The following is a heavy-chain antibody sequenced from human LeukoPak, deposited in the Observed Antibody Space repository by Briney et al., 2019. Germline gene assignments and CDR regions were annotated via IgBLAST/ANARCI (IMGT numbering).Heavy chain of an antibody. D-gene: IGHD4-17*01. Sequence: GRSLRLSCAASGFTFSSYGMHWVRQAPGKGLEWVAVISYDGSNKYYADSVKGRFTISRDNSKNTLYLQMNSLRAEDTAVYYCANDRKSYGDYEGGFDYWGQGTLVTVSS. CDR1: GFTFSSYG. CDR2: ISYDGSNK. V-gene: IGHV3-30*18. CDR3: ANDRKSYGDYEGGFDY. J-gene: IGHJ4*02.